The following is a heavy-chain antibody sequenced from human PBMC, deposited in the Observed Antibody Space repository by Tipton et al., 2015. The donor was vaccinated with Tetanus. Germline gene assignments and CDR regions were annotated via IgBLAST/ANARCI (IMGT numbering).Heavy chain of an antibody. CDR1: GGSSSSFY. CDR2: INQRGT. D-gene: IGHD2-21*02. J-gene: IGHJ4*02. V-gene: IGHV4-34*01. CDR3: ARAGMVTDDRSKFDS. Sequence: TLSLTCEVSGGSSSSFYWSWIRQPPGGGLEWIGEINQRGTTYNPSLNRRATISRDTSKNHFSLKLTSMTAADRAVYYCARAGMVTDDRSKFDSWGQGVLVSVSS.